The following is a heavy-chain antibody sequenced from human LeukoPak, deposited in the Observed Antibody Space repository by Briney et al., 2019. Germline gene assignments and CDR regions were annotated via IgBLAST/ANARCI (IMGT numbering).Heavy chain of an antibody. Sequence: ASVKVSCKVSGYTLTELSMHWVRQAPGKGLEWMGGFDPEDGETIYAQKFQGRVTLTEDTSTDTAYMELSSLSSADTAMYYCARGSHVIVPAAHGEADYYYYMDVWGKGTTVTVSS. CDR3: ARGSHVIVPAAHGEADYYYYMDV. J-gene: IGHJ6*03. V-gene: IGHV1-24*01. CDR2: FDPEDGET. CDR1: GYTLTELS. D-gene: IGHD2-2*01.